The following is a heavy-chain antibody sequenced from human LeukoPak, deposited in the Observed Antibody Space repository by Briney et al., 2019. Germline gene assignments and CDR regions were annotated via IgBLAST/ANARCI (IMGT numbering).Heavy chain of an antibody. V-gene: IGHV3-11*04. D-gene: IGHD3-16*01. CDR3: VRGMGGGVSNFDY. Sequence: PGGSLRLSCAAPGFTVSDYYMTWIRQAPGKGLDWVSYISFSGSTIYYADSVKGRFIISRDTAKNSLYLQMNSLRAEDTAVYYCVRGMGGGVSNFDYWGQGTLVTVSS. CDR1: GFTVSDYY. CDR2: ISFSGSTI. J-gene: IGHJ4*02.